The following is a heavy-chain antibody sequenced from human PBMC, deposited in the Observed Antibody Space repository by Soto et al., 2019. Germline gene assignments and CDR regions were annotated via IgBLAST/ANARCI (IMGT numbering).Heavy chain of an antibody. V-gene: IGHV3-53*04. D-gene: IGHD1-26*01. J-gene: IGHJ4*02. CDR1: GFTVSNNY. CDR3: AREGGYYHYFDY. Sequence: EVQLVESGGALVQPGGSVRLSCAVSGFTVSNNYMNWVRQAPGKGLEWVSVIYSDDTTFYADSVKGRFTISRHNSKNTLYLQMNSLRAEDTAVYYCAREGGYYHYFDYWGQGALVTVSS. CDR2: IYSDDTT.